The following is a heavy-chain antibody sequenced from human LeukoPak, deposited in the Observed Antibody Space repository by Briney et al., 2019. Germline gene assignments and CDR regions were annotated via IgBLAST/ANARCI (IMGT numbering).Heavy chain of an antibody. V-gene: IGHV4-39*07. J-gene: IGHJ4*02. CDR3: ARWYSSSWYFDY. Sequence: PSETLSLTCTVSGGSMSSSSYYWGWIRQPPGKGLEWIGSIYYSGSTYYYPSLKSRVTISVDTSKNQFSLKLTSVTAADTAVYYCARWYSSSWYFDYWGRGTLVTVSS. D-gene: IGHD6-13*01. CDR2: IYYSGST. CDR1: GGSMSSSSYY.